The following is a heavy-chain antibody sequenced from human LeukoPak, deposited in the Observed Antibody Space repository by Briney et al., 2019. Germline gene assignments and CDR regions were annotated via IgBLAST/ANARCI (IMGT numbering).Heavy chain of an antibody. Sequence: SETLSLTCTVSGGSINYYYWSWIRQPPGKGLEWIGYIYYTGSTTYNPSLRGRVTISVDTSKNQFSLKLSSVTAADTAVYYCARSRGSTLFEGKNPIDYWGQGTLVTVSS. CDR3: ARSRGSTLFEGKNPIDY. V-gene: IGHV4-59*12. D-gene: IGHD3-16*01. J-gene: IGHJ4*02. CDR2: IYYTGST. CDR1: GGSINYYY.